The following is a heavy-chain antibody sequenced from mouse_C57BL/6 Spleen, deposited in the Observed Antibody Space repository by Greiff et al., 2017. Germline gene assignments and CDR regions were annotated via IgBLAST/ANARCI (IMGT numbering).Heavy chain of an antibody. CDR3: ASQGLYAMDY. J-gene: IGHJ4*01. D-gene: IGHD3-1*01. CDR2: ISSGSSTI. CDR1: GFTFSDYG. V-gene: IGHV5-17*01. Sequence: EVKLVESGGGLVKPGGSLKLSCAASGFTFSDYGMHWVRQAPEKGLEWFAYISSGSSTIYYADTVKGRFTISRDNAKNTLFLQMTSLRSEDTAMYYCASQGLYAMDYWGQGTSVTVSS.